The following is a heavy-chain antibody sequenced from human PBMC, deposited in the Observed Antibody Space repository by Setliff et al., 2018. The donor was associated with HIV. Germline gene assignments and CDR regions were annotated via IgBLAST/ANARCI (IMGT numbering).Heavy chain of an antibody. CDR2: IYPDDSDT. D-gene: IGHD1-26*01. V-gene: IGHV5-51*01. CDR3: ATLVGTNGVVWFDP. Sequence: GASLKISCKGSGFTFTDCWIGWVRQMPEKGLEWMGIIYPDDSDTRYSPSFQGQVTLSADKSINTTYLQWSSLKASDTAMYYCATLVGTNGVVWFDPWGQGTLVTVSS. J-gene: IGHJ5*01. CDR1: GFTFTDCW.